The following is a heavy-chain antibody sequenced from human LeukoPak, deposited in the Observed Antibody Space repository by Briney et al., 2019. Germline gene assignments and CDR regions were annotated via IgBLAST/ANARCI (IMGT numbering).Heavy chain of an antibody. CDR3: ARDHPHDSHWCYYYYYMDV. Sequence: SETLSLTCTVSGGSISSHYWSWIRQPPGKGLEWIGYIYYSGSTNYNPPLKSRVTISVDTSKNQFSLKMRSVTAADTAVYYCARDHPHDSHWCYYYYYMDVWGKGTTVTVSS. V-gene: IGHV4-59*11. J-gene: IGHJ6*03. CDR1: GGSISSHY. D-gene: IGHD2-8*02. CDR2: IYYSGST.